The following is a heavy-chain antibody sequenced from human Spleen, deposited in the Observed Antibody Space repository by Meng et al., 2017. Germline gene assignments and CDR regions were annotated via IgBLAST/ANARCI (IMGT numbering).Heavy chain of an antibody. CDR1: GFTFDDYG. J-gene: IGHJ4*02. V-gene: IGHV3-20*04. Sequence: GGSLRLSCAASGFTFDDYGMSWVRQGPGKGLEWVCGINWNGGSTGYADSVKGRFTITRDNAKNSLYLQMNNLRAEDTALYYCARDRIAAAGTDYWGQGTLVTVSS. D-gene: IGHD6-13*01. CDR2: INWNGGST. CDR3: ARDRIAAAGTDY.